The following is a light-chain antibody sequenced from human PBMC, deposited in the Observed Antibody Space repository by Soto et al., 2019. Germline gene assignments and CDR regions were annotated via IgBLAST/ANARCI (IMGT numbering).Light chain of an antibody. CDR3: QQYGSSPT. CDR2: GAS. J-gene: IGKJ5*01. V-gene: IGKV3-20*01. CDR1: QSVQSN. Sequence: EIVLTQSPATLSVSPGERGTLSCRASQSVQSNLAWYQQKPGQAPRLLIYGASSRATGIPDRFSGSGSGTDFTLTISRLEPEDFAVYYCQQYGSSPTFGQGTRLEI.